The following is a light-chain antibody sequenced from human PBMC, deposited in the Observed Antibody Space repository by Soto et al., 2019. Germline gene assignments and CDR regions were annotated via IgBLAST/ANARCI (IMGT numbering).Light chain of an antibody. Sequence: EIVMTQSPATLSVSPGERATLSCRASQSVSSNFAWYQQKPGQPPRLLIYGASTRATGIPARFSGSGSGTQFTLTISSLKSEDFAVYYCQQYENWPITFGQGTRLEIK. CDR1: QSVSSN. CDR3: QQYENWPIT. V-gene: IGKV3-15*01. CDR2: GAS. J-gene: IGKJ5*01.